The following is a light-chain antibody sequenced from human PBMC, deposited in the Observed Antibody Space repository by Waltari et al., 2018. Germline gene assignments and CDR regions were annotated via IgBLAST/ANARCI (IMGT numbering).Light chain of an antibody. V-gene: IGLV1-44*01. CDR2: SNT. CDR3: AAWDDTLNGYV. Sequence: QSVLTQPPSPSGTPGQRDTIPCPRSSSIFGTNPVYWYQHLPGTAPKLLIYSNTQRPSGVPGRFSGSKSGTSASLAISGLQSEDEADYYCAAWDDTLNGYVFGTGTKVTVL. CDR1: SSIFGTNP. J-gene: IGLJ1*01.